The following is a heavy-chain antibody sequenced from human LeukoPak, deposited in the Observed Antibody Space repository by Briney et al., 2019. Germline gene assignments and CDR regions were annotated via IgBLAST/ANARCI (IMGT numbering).Heavy chain of an antibody. CDR3: AKSGGYGLIDY. J-gene: IGHJ4*02. CDR1: GASVSGSPYY. V-gene: IGHV4-39*01. CDR2: IYSSGST. D-gene: IGHD1-26*01. Sequence: PSVTLSLTCTVSGASVSGSPYYWGWIRQPPGKGLEWIGSIYSSGSTYYNASLQSRVTISIETSKNQISLRLNSVTAADTAIYYRAKSGGYGLIDYWGQGTLVTVSS.